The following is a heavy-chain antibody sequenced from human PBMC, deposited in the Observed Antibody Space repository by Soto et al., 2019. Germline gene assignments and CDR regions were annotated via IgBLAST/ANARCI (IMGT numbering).Heavy chain of an antibody. V-gene: IGHV3-23*01. D-gene: IGHD5-12*01. CDR2: ITADGGGT. CDR1: GCTFSSYI. CDR3: AKVSGRRGRPEFEG. Sequence: VGSLRLSCTSSGCTFSSYIMNCVRHSPGKWLEWVSTITADGGGTSYADSVKGRFTISRDNSKNTLYLQMDNLRAEYTALYYCAKVSGRRGRPEFEGWGQGTKVNVSS. J-gene: IGHJ4*02.